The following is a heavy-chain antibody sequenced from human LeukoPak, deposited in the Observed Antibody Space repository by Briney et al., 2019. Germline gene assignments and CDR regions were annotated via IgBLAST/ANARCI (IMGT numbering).Heavy chain of an antibody. CDR2: ISGSGYYS. Sequence: GGSLRLSCAASEFTFDNYAMSWVRQAPWKGLEWVSVISGSGYYSYYADSVKGRFTVSRDNSKTTLYLQMNSLRADDTAVYYCAKDRGYSYGISEYWGQGTLVTVSS. CDR1: EFTFDNYA. D-gene: IGHD5-18*01. V-gene: IGHV3-23*01. CDR3: AKDRGYSYGISEY. J-gene: IGHJ4*02.